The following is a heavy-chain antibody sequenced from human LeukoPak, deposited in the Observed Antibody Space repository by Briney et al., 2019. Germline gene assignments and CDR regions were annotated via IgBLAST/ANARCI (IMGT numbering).Heavy chain of an antibody. Sequence: ASVKVSCKASGYTFTSYYMHWVRQAPGQGLEWMGIINPSGGSTSYAQKFQGRVTTTRDTSTSTVYMELSSLRSEDTAVYYCARAQQLEYFHHWGQGTLVTVSS. CDR3: ARAQQLEYFHH. CDR2: INPSGGST. J-gene: IGHJ1*01. D-gene: IGHD6-13*01. CDR1: GYTFTSYY. V-gene: IGHV1-46*01.